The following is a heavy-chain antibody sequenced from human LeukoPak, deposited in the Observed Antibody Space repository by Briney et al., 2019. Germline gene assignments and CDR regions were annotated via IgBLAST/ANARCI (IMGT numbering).Heavy chain of an antibody. CDR1: GFTFSNAW. Sequence: GGSLRLSCAASGFTFSNAWMSWVRQAPGKGLEWVGRIKSKSDGGTTDYAAPVKGRFTVSRDDSKHTLYLQMNSLETEDTGVYYCTDFGCHAYDQRGYWGQGTLVTVSS. CDR2: IKSKSDGGTT. CDR3: TDFGCHAYDQRGY. J-gene: IGHJ4*02. D-gene: IGHD3-3*01. V-gene: IGHV3-15*01.